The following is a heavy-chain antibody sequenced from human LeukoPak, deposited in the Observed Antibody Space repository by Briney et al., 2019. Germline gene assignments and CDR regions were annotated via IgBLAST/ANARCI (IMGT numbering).Heavy chain of an antibody. CDR2: IYTSGST. Sequence: PSEPLFLTCTVSGGSISSYYWSWIRQPAGKGLEWIGRIYTSGSTNYNPSLKSRVTMSVDTSKNQFSLKLSSVTAADTAVYYCARGRLDKSSSRPGLYYFDYWGQGTLVTVSS. CDR3: ARGRLDKSSSRPGLYYFDY. CDR1: GGSISSYY. V-gene: IGHV4-4*07. J-gene: IGHJ4*02. D-gene: IGHD6-6*01.